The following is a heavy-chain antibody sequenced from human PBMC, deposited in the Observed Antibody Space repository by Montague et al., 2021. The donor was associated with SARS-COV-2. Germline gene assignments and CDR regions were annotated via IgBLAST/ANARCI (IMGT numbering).Heavy chain of an antibody. Sequence: SETLSLTCAVTGASMSPYHWSWIRQPPGKGLECIGNLHHSRATNYNPSLESRATMSVATSKNQFSLNLISVTAADTAVYFCAPSLGGSYYGADYYFDYWGQGILVTVSA. V-gene: IGHV4-59*03. CDR3: APSLGGSYYGADYYFDY. D-gene: IGHD3-10*01. CDR2: LHHSRAT. J-gene: IGHJ4*02. CDR1: GASMSPYH.